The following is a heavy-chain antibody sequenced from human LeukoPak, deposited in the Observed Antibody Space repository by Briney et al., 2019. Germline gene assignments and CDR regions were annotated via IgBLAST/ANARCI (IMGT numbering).Heavy chain of an antibody. D-gene: IGHD4-17*01. Sequence: GGSLRLSCAASGFTFSSYGMHWVRQAPVKALEWVAVIWYDGSNKYYADSVKGRFTISRDNSKNTLYLQMNSLRAEDTAVYYCARDPLMDYGDYVLSHYFDYWGQGTLVTVSS. V-gene: IGHV3-33*01. CDR3: ARDPLMDYGDYVLSHYFDY. J-gene: IGHJ4*02. CDR2: IWYDGSNK. CDR1: GFTFSSYG.